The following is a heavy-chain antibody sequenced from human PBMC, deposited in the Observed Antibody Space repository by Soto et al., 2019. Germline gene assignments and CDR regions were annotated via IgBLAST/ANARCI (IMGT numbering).Heavy chain of an antibody. CDR2: ISDAGGYT. D-gene: IGHD2-8*01. CDR3: AKERRGVVSRDFDS. J-gene: IGHJ4*02. CDR1: GFTLKDSA. Sequence: EVQLLESGGGFIQPGESLRLSCAASGFTLKDSAMHWVRQAPGKGLEWVSGISDAGGYTTYSDGVKGRFTVSRDTSKNTLSLLMNGLRVGDTAIYYCAKERRGVVSRDFDSWGQGTLVTVSS. V-gene: IGHV3-23*01.